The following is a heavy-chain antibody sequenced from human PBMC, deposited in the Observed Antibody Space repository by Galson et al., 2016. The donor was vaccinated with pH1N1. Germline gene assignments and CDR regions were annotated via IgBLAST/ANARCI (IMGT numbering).Heavy chain of an antibody. CDR1: GYSFSNSW. D-gene: IGHD2-21*01. J-gene: IGHJ6*03. Sequence: SGAEVKKPGESLKISCKGSGYSFSNSWIVWVRQMPGKGLEWMGIIYLGDSDTRYSPSFQGQVTISADKSINTAYLQWSSLKASDTAMYYCARIGGDDPIYYYYMDVWGKGTTVTVSS. CDR3: ARIGGDDPIYYYYMDV. V-gene: IGHV5-51*01. CDR2: IYLGDSDT.